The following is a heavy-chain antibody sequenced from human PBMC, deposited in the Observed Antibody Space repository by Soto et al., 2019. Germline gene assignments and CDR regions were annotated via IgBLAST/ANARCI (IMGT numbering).Heavy chain of an antibody. CDR2: IYYSGST. J-gene: IGHJ4*02. D-gene: IGHD4-17*01. CDR3: ARSPEATVTAFDY. V-gene: IGHV4-31*03. CDR1: GGSISSGGYY. Sequence: QVQLRESGPGLIKPSQTLSLNYTVSGGSISSGGYYWSWIRQHPGKGLEWIGYIYYSGSTYYNPSLKSRVTISVDTSKNQFSLKLSSVTAAYTAVYYCARSPEATVTAFDYWGQGTLVTVSS.